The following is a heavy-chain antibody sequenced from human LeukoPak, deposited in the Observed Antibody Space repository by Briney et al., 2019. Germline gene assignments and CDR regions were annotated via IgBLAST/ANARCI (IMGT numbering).Heavy chain of an antibody. J-gene: IGHJ3*02. V-gene: IGHV1-69*05. CDR3: ARDGHSSNDDGGAFDI. D-gene: IGHD6-19*01. CDR1: GGTFSSYA. CDR2: IIPIFGTA. Sequence: SVKVSCKASGGTFSSYAISWVRQAPGQGLEWMGGIIPIFGTANYAQKFQGRVTITTDESTSTAYMELSSLRSEDTAVYYCARDGHSSNDDGGAFDIWGQGTIVTVSS.